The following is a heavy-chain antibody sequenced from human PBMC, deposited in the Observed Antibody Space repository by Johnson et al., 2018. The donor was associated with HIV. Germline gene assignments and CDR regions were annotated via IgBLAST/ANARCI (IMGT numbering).Heavy chain of an antibody. Sequence: QVQLVESGGGWVKPGGSLSLSCAASGFTFSDSYMNWIRQAPGKGLEWVSYISGSDGAIWYADSVKCRFTVSRDTAKNSFYLQRNSLRAVYTAVYYCARSVNAGRPFDIWGQVTLVTVSS. CDR1: GFTFSDSY. V-gene: IGHV3-11*04. J-gene: IGHJ3*02. CDR3: ARSVNAGRPFDI. D-gene: IGHD2-8*01. CDR2: ISGSDGAI.